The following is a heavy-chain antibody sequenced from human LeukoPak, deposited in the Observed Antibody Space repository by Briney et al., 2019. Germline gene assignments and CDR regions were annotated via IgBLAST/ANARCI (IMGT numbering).Heavy chain of an antibody. Sequence: GGSLRLSCAASGFTFSSYTMDWVRQAPGKGLEWVSFIIYDGSNTNYADSRKYRFTISRDTSMNSLYMQMNSLRAEDTAMYYCARSYRSGWYYFDYWGEEALLTVAS. D-gene: IGHD6-19*01. V-gene: IGHV3-30*04. CDR3: ARSYRSGWYYFDY. CDR1: GFTFSSYT. J-gene: IGHJ4*02. CDR2: IIYDGSNT.